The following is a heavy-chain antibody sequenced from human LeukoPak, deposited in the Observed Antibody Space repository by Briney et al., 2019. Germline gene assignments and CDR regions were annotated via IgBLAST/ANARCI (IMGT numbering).Heavy chain of an antibody. CDR1: GYTFTNYG. CDR2: ISGYNGYT. CDR3: ARDRATIFGVAIPNAFDI. D-gene: IGHD3-3*01. Sequence: GASVKVSCKASGYTFTNYGVSWVRQAPGQGLEWMGWISGYNGYTNYAQKFQFRVIMTTDTSTSTAYMELRSLRSDDTAVYYCARDRATIFGVAIPNAFDIWGQGTMVTVSS. V-gene: IGHV1-18*01. J-gene: IGHJ3*02.